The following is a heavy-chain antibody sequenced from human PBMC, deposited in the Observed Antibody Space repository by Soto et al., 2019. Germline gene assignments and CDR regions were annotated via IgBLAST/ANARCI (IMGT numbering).Heavy chain of an antibody. J-gene: IGHJ3*02. Sequence: HPGGSLRLSCAASGFTFSSYGMHWVRQAPGKGLEWVAVIWYDGSNKYYADSVKGRFTISRDNSKNTLYLQMNSLRAEDTAVYYCARGGRFLDRIDAFDIWGQGTMVTVSS. CDR2: IWYDGSNK. D-gene: IGHD3-3*01. V-gene: IGHV3-33*01. CDR1: GFTFSSYG. CDR3: ARGGRFLDRIDAFDI.